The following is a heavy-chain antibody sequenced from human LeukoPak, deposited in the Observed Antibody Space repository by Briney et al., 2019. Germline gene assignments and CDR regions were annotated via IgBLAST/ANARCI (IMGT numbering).Heavy chain of an antibody. Sequence: ASVKVSCKASGYTFTDYYIHSVRPAPGQGLEWMGWINSNRGGTKYAQKFQGGVTMTSDTSISTAYMELSRLRSDDTAVYYCARIRYSYGSPDFWGQGTLVTVSS. V-gene: IGHV1-2*02. J-gene: IGHJ4*02. D-gene: IGHD5-18*01. CDR2: INSNRGGT. CDR1: GYTFTDYY. CDR3: ARIRYSYGSPDF.